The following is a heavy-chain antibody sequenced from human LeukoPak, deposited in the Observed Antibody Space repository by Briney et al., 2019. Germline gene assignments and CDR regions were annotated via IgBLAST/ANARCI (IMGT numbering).Heavy chain of an antibody. D-gene: IGHD1-26*01. J-gene: IGHJ3*02. V-gene: IGHV3-30-3*01. Sequence: GGSLRLSCAASGFTFSSYAMHWVRQAPGKGLEWVAVISYDGSNKYYADSVKGRFTISRDNSKNTLYLQMNSLRAEDTAVYYCAPLWELLQRNDAFDIWGQGTMVTVSS. CDR2: ISYDGSNK. CDR1: GFTFSSYA. CDR3: APLWELLQRNDAFDI.